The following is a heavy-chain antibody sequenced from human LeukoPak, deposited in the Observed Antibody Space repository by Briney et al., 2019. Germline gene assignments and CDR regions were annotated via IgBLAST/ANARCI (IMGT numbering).Heavy chain of an antibody. CDR2: ISSSSSTI. Sequence: PSETLSLTCAVSGGSFSGYYWTWVRQAPGKGLEWVSYISSSSSTIYYADSVKGRFTISRDNAKNSLYLQMNSLRAEDTAVYYCARGPLEGVCSSTSCPYYFDYWGQGTLVTVSS. J-gene: IGHJ4*02. CDR3: ARGPLEGVCSSTSCPYYFDY. CDR1: GGSFSGYY. V-gene: IGHV3-48*01. D-gene: IGHD2-2*01.